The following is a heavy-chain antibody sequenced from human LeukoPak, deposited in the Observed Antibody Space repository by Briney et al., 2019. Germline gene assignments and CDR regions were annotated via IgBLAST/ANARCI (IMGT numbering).Heavy chain of an antibody. D-gene: IGHD5-24*01. V-gene: IGHV4-61*01. J-gene: IGHJ4*02. CDR1: GGSVSSGSYC. CDR2: IYYSGSA. CDR3: ARSRDGYNAKYFAY. Sequence: KTSETLSLTCTVSGGSVSSGSYCWSWIRQPPGKGLEWIGYIYYSGSAKYNPSLKSRVTISVDTSKNQFSLKLTSVTAADTAVYYCARSRDGYNAKYFAYWGQGTLVTVSS.